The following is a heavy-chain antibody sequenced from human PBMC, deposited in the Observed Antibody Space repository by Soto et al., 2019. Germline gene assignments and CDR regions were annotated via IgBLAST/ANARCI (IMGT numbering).Heavy chain of an antibody. J-gene: IGHJ6*02. CDR2: INHMGSL. Sequence: KPSETLSLTCTVTGGSMTSGDQYWTWIRHRPGEGLEWFGYINHMGSLYYNPSLKSRVSMSVDTSKNQFSLNLSSVTAADTAVYYCARELPKRQGRNMDVWGQGTTVTV. D-gene: IGHD1-1*01. CDR3: ARELPKRQGRNMDV. V-gene: IGHV4-31*03. CDR1: GGSMTSGDQY.